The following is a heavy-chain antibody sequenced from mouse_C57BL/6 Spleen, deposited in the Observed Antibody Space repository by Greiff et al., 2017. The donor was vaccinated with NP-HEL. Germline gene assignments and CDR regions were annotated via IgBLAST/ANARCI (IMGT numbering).Heavy chain of an antibody. V-gene: IGHV1-15*01. D-gene: IGHD1-1*01. J-gene: IGHJ4*01. CDR3: TRSVYYDSSYDAMDY. Sequence: VQLQQSGAELVRPGASVTLSCKASGYTFTDYEMHWVKQTPVHGLEWIGAIDPETGGTAYNQKFKGKAILTADKSSSTAYMELRSLTSEDSAVYYCTRSVYYDSSYDAMDYWGQGTSVTVSS. CDR2: IDPETGGT. CDR1: GYTFTDYE.